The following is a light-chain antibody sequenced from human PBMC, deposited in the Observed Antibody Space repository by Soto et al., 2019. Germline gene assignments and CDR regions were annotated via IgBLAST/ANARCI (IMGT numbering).Light chain of an antibody. CDR3: QKYNVAHPMYT. CDR1: QGITNY. J-gene: IGKJ2*01. Sequence: DIQMTQSPSSLSASVGDRVTITCRASQGITNYVAWYQQKPGKAPKLLIYAASTLQSGVPSRFSGSGSGTDFTLTISSLQPEDVATYYGQKYNVAHPMYTFGQGTKLEIK. V-gene: IGKV1-27*01. CDR2: AAS.